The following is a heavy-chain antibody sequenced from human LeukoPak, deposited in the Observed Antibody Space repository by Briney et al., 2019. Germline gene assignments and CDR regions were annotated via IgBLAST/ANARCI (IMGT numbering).Heavy chain of an antibody. CDR3: ARGEMAAIWAGVDY. CDR2: IRSNGGST. CDR1: GFTFSSYA. V-gene: IGHV3-64*01. D-gene: IGHD5-24*01. J-gene: IGHJ4*02. Sequence: GGSLRLSCAASGFTFSSYAMHWVRQAPGKGLEYVSAIRSNGGSTYYANSVKGRFTISRDNSKNTLYLQMDSLRAEDMAVYYCARGEMAAIWAGVDYWGQGTLVTVSS.